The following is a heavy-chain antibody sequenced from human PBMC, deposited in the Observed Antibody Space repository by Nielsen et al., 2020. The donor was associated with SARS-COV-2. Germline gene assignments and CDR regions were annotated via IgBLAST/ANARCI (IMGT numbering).Heavy chain of an antibody. V-gene: IGHV4-39*07. CDR1: GGSISSGGYY. CDR2: INHSGST. CDR3: ARLRVTWGPYYFDY. J-gene: IGHJ4*02. Sequence: SETLSLTCTVSGGSISSGGYYWSWIRQPPGKGLEWIGEINHSGSTNYNPSLKSRVTISVDTSKNQFSLKLSSVTAADTAVYYCARLRVTWGPYYFDYWGQGTLVTVSS. D-gene: IGHD2-21*02.